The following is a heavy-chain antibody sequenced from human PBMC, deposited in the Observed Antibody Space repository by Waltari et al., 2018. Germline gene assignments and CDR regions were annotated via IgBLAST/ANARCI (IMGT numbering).Heavy chain of an antibody. CDR2: IGIATYNT. CDR1: GFTFRNYA. V-gene: IGHV3-23*01. Sequence: EEQLLESGGGLVQHGWSMRLYCTPSGFTFRNYAMTWVRQAPGKWLEWVAIIGIATYNTYEADSLKCRFTISRDNSRDTLHLQMNSLRVEDTALYYCSKGVGYCSAGTCYSYFDPWGQGTQVTVSS. D-gene: IGHD2-15*01. CDR3: SKGVGYCSAGTCYSYFDP. J-gene: IGHJ5*02.